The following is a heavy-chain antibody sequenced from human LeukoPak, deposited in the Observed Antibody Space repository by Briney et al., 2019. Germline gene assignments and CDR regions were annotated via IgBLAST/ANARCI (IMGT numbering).Heavy chain of an antibody. Sequence: PSQTLSLTCTVSGGSITRGGHYWTWIRQHPGEGLEWIGYTSHSGNTYYNPSLKSRVTISLDTSRNQFSLELSSVTAADTAVYFCARYYCGSSSCPGVDYWGQGTLVTVSS. V-gene: IGHV4-31*03. D-gene: IGHD2-2*01. CDR1: GGSITRGGHY. CDR3: ARYYCGSSSCPGVDY. CDR2: TSHSGNT. J-gene: IGHJ4*02.